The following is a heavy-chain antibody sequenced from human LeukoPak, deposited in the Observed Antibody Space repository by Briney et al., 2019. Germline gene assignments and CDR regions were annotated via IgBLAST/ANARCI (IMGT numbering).Heavy chain of an antibody. CDR2: THYSGST. D-gene: IGHD2-15*01. J-gene: IGHJ6*03. V-gene: IGHV4-59*12. CDR3: AREHCSGGSCYSIYSYYYMDV. Sequence: KASETLSLTCTVSGGSISSYYWSWLRKPPGKGLEYIGYTHYSGSTNYNPSLKSRVTMSVDTSKNQFSLKLSSVTAADTAVYYCAREHCSGGSCYSIYSYYYMDVWGKGTTATVSS. CDR1: GGSISSYY.